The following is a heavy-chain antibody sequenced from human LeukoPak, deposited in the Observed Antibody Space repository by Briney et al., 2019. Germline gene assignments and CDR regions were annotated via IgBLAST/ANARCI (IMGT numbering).Heavy chain of an antibody. Sequence: PSETLSLTCTVSGGSISSGDYYWSWIRQPPGKGLEWIGYIYYSGSTYYNPSLKSRVTISVDTSKNQFSLKLSSVTAADTAVYYCARDPSAWWQRLNAFDIWGQGTMVIVSS. CDR3: ARDPSAWWQRLNAFDI. V-gene: IGHV4-30-4*08. CDR1: GGSISSGDYY. D-gene: IGHD2-15*01. J-gene: IGHJ3*02. CDR2: IYYSGST.